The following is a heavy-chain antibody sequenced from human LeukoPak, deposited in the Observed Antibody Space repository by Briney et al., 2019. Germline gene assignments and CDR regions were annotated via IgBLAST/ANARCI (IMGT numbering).Heavy chain of an antibody. CDR1: GFIFETYW. V-gene: IGHV3-7*03. J-gene: IGHJ4*02. CDR2: MKHDGSEE. Sequence: GGSLRLSWAASGFIFETYWMNWVRQVPGEGLEWVANMKHDGSEEYYVESVKGRFIISRDNANKLLYLQMNSLRAEGTAIYYCARKAAGWGVLDHWGQGLLVTVSS. CDR3: ARKAAGWGVLDH. D-gene: IGHD3-10*01.